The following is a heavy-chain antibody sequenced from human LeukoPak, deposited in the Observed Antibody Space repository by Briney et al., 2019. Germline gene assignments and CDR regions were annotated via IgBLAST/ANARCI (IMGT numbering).Heavy chain of an antibody. V-gene: IGHV4-34*01. Sequence: SDTLSPTCAVSGGSFSGYYWSWIRQPPGKGLEWFGDINHSGSTNYNPSLKSRVTISVDTSKNQFSLKLSSVTAADTAVYYCASRPLAVYSSGWVYYFDYWGQGTLVTVSS. CDR1: GGSFSGYY. D-gene: IGHD6-19*01. CDR3: ASRPLAVYSSGWVYYFDY. J-gene: IGHJ4*02. CDR2: INHSGST.